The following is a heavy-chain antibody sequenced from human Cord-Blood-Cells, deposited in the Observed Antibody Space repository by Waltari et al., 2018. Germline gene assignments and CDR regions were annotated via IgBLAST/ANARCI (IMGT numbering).Heavy chain of an antibody. CDR1: GFTFSSYW. CDR3: ARDLLIAARPASFWFDP. Sequence: EVQLVESGGGLVQPGGSLRLSCAASGFTFSSYWMSWVRQAPGKGLEWVAKIKQDGSEKYYVDSVKGRFTISRDNAKNSLYLQMNSLRAEDTAVYYCARDLLIAARPASFWFDPWGQGTLVTVSS. J-gene: IGHJ5*02. V-gene: IGHV3-7*01. CDR2: IKQDGSEK. D-gene: IGHD6-6*01.